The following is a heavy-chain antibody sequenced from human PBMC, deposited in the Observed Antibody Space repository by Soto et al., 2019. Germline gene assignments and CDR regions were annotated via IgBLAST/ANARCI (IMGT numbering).Heavy chain of an antibody. D-gene: IGHD3-10*01. V-gene: IGHV1-3*01. CDR1: GYTFTSYA. CDR3: ARVSAGSPSPMDV. CDR2: INAGNGNT. Sequence: ASVKVSCKASGYTFTSYAMHWVRQAPGQRLEWMGWINAGNGNTKYSQKFQGQVTISADKSISTAYLQWSSLKASDTAMYYCARVSAGSPSPMDVWGQGTTVTVSS. J-gene: IGHJ6*02.